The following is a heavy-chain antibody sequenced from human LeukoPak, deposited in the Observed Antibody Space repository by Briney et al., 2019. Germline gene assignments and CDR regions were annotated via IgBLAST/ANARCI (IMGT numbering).Heavy chain of an antibody. CDR3: ARTRGYYDSSGYFHSPLDY. D-gene: IGHD3-22*01. CDR2: IHYSGST. V-gene: IGHV4-59*01. CDR1: GGSISSYY. J-gene: IGHJ4*02. Sequence: SETLSLTCTVSGGSISSYYWSWIRQPPGKGLEWIGYIHYSGSTNYNPSLKSRVTISVDTSKNQFSLNLSSVAAADTAVYYCARTRGYYDSSGYFHSPLDYWGQGTLVTVSS.